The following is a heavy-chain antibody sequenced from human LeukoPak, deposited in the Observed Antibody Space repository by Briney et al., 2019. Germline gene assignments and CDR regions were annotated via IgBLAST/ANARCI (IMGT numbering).Heavy chain of an antibody. CDR1: GYTVTEFS. Sequence: ASVKVSCKVSGYTVTEFSIHWVRQAPGKGLEGMGGYDPDDAETVFARKFQGRVTMTEDTSTNTAYMELTSLISEDTAVYYCATGQTTPVLVDTLHFWGQGTLVTVSS. CDR3: ATGQTTPVLVDTLHF. CDR2: YDPDDAET. D-gene: IGHD4-17*01. V-gene: IGHV1-24*01. J-gene: IGHJ4*02.